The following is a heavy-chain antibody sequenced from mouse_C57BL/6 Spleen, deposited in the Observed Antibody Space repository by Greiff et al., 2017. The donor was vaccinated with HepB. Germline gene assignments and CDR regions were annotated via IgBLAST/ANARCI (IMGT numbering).Heavy chain of an antibody. CDR1: GYTFTSYW. D-gene: IGHD1-1*01. J-gene: IGHJ4*01. CDR3: ARLRYYYGSSSSYYAMDY. CDR2: IDPSDSYT. Sequence: QVQLKQPGAELVRPGTSVKLSCKASGYTFTSYWMHWVKQRPGQDLEWIGVIDPSDSYTNYNQKFKGKATLTVDTSSSTAYMQLSSLTSEDSAVYYCARLRYYYGSSSSYYAMDYWGQGTSVTVSS. V-gene: IGHV1-59*01.